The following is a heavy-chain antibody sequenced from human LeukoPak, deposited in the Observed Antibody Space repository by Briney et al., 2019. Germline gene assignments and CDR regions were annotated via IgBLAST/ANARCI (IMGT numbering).Heavy chain of an antibody. CDR2: ISGSGGST. CDR3: AKDLRWLQYGY. J-gene: IGHJ4*02. V-gene: IGHV3-23*01. CDR1: GFTFSSYA. D-gene: IGHD5-24*01. Sequence: GASLRLSCAAPGFTFSSYAMSWVRQAPGKGLEWVSAISGSGGSTYYADSVKGRFTISRGNSKNTLYLQMNSLRAEDTAVYYCAKDLRWLQYGYWGQGTLVTVSS.